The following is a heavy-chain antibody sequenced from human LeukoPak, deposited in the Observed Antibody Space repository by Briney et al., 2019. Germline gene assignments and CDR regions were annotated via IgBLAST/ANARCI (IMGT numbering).Heavy chain of an antibody. CDR2: IYYSGST. Sequence: SETLSLTCTVSGGSISSYYWSWIRQPPGKGLEWIGYIYYSGSTNYNPSLKSRVTISVDTSKNQFSLKLSSVTAADTAVYYCSSAMIVVAGAFDIWGQGTMVTVSS. J-gene: IGHJ3*02. V-gene: IGHV4-59*01. CDR3: SSAMIVVAGAFDI. D-gene: IGHD3-22*01. CDR1: GGSISSYY.